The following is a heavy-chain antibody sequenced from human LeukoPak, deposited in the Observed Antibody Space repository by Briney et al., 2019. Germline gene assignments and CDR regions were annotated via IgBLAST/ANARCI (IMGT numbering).Heavy chain of an antibody. D-gene: IGHD3-10*01. CDR2: IYPGGSDT. CDR3: ARSGDDIISGARVYYMDV. V-gene: IGHV5-51*01. Sequence: GEALKISCKGSGYSFTSYWIGWVRQMPGKGLEWMGIIYPGGSDTRYSPSFQGQVTISADKSISTAYLQWSSLKASDTAMYYCARSGDDIISGARVYYMDVWGKGTTVTVSS. CDR1: GYSFTSYW. J-gene: IGHJ6*03.